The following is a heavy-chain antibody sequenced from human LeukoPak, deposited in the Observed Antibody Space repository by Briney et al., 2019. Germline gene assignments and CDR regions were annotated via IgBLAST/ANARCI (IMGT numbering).Heavy chain of an antibody. D-gene: IGHD1-26*01. CDR3: AKYSGSYYVDY. CDR2: IYYSGST. CDR1: GYSISSTNW. V-gene: IGHV4-28*01. J-gene: IGHJ4*02. Sequence: PSDTLSLTCAVSGYSISSTNWWGWIRQPPGKGLEWIGYIYYSGSTYYNPSLKSRVTVSVDTSKNQFSLKLSSVTAVDTAVYYCAKYSGSYYVDYWGQGTLVTVSS.